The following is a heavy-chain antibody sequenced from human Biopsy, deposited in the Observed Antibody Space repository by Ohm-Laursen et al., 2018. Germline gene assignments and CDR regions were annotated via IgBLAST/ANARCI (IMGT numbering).Heavy chain of an antibody. CDR3: AKGLRGGRSSYDF. D-gene: IGHD6-6*01. J-gene: IGHJ4*02. V-gene: IGHV3-9*01. Sequence: SLRLSCTASGFMFDDYAMHWVRQAPGKGLEWVSTITWNSGSRDYADSVKGRFTISRDNAKTSLYLQMNSLRSEDTASYYCAKGLRGGRSSYDFWGQGTLVTVSS. CDR1: GFMFDDYA. CDR2: ITWNSGSR.